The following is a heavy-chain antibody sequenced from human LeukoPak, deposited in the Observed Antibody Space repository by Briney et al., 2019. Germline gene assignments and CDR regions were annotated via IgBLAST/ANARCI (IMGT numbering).Heavy chain of an antibody. CDR1: GFTVSNAW. V-gene: IGHV3-15*01. CDR2: VKRKTDGGTT. Sequence: GGSLRLSCAASGFTVSNAWMSWVRQAPGKGLEWVGRVKRKTDGGTTDYAAPVKGRFTISRDDSKNTLYLQMNSLKTEDTAVYYCTTPFPVRGGSYSYYYYGMDVWGKGTTVTVSS. D-gene: IGHD3-10*01. CDR3: TTPFPVRGGSYSYYYYGMDV. J-gene: IGHJ6*01.